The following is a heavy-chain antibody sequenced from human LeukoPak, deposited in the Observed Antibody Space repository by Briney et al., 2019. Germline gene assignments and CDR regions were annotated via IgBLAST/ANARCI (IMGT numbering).Heavy chain of an antibody. J-gene: IGHJ4*02. CDR1: GFTFSGFF. CDR2: ISYDGSTK. V-gene: IGHV3-30-3*01. Sequence: GGSLRLSCVASGFTFSGFFMHWVRQAPGEGLEWVAVISYDGSTKSYADSVKGRFTISRDNSENTLYLQLSSLSTEDTAVYYCAREGYGAGFDYWGQGTLVTVSS. D-gene: IGHD6-13*01. CDR3: AREGYGAGFDY.